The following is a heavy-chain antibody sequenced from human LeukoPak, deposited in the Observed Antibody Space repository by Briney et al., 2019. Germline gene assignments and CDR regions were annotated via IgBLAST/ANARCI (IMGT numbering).Heavy chain of an antibody. CDR2: ISYDGSNK. Sequence: GGSLRLSCAASGFTFSSYAMHWVRRAPGKGLEWVAVISYDGSNKYYADSVKGRFTISRDNSKNTLYLQMNSLRAEDTAVYYCARLDTVAEDYWGQGTLVTVSS. CDR1: GFTFSSYA. CDR3: ARLDTVAEDY. D-gene: IGHD5-12*01. V-gene: IGHV3-30*01. J-gene: IGHJ4*02.